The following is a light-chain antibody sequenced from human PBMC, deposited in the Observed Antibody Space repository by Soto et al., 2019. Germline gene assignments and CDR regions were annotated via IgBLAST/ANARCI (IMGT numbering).Light chain of an antibody. J-gene: IGLJ1*01. V-gene: IGLV1-44*01. Sequence: QSVLTQPPSASGTPGQRVTISCSGSSSNIGSNSVNWYQQLPGAAPKLLIHSSDQRPSGVPDRFSGSKSGTSGSLAISGLQTEDEADYYCAAWDDSLNGYVFGTGTKVTVL. CDR2: SSD. CDR3: AAWDDSLNGYV. CDR1: SSNIGSNS.